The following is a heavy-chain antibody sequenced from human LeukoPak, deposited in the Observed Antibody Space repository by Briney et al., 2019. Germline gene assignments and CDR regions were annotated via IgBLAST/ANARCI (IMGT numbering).Heavy chain of an antibody. V-gene: IGHV3-7*01. J-gene: IGHJ4*02. CDR3: TSANYGPAY. CDR2: VNQDGSGK. D-gene: IGHD5-24*01. Sequence: GGSLRLSCAASGFTFSSAWMSWVRQAPGKGLEWVANVNQDGSGKYYVDSVKGRFTISKDNAKNSLYLQMNSLRAEDTAVYYCTSANYGPAYWGQGTLVAVSS. CDR1: GFTFSSAW.